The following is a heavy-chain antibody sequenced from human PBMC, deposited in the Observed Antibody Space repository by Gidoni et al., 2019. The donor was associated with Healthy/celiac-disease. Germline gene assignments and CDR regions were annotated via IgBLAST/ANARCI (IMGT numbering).Heavy chain of an antibody. Sequence: QVQLQESGPGLVKPSETLSLTCLVSGGSISSYYWSWIRQPPGKGLEWIGYIYYSGSTNYNPSLKSGVTISVDTSKNQFSLKLSTVTAADTAVYYCEREVPSYDYIWGRYEGGDFDIWGQGTMVTVSS. D-gene: IGHD3-16*01. CDR1: GGSISSYY. V-gene: IGHV4-59*01. CDR2: IYYSGST. CDR3: EREVPSYDYIWGRYEGGDFDI. J-gene: IGHJ3*02.